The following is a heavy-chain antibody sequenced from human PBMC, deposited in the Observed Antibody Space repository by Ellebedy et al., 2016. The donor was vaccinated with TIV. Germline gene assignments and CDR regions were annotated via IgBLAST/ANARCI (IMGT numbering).Heavy chain of an antibody. CDR2: ISSDGSDK. CDR1: GLTFSNYA. Sequence: GESLKISXAASGLTFSNYAMHWVRQAPGKGLEWVAVISSDGSDKYYAESVKGRFTISRDNSKNTMNLQMNSLRPEDTAVYYCARGWVIVTAAFDYWGQGTLVTVSS. D-gene: IGHD2-21*02. CDR3: ARGWVIVTAAFDY. V-gene: IGHV3-30*04. J-gene: IGHJ4*02.